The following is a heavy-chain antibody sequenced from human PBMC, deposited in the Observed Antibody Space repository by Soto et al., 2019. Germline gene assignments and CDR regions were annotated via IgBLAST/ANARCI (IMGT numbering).Heavy chain of an antibody. V-gene: IGHV4-4*02. Sequence: SETLSLTCAVSGGSISRSNWWSWVRQPPGKGLEWIGEIYHSGSTNYNPSLKSRVTISVDKSKNQFSLKLSSVTAADTAVYYCARVKASGVNFDYWGQGTLVTVSS. CDR3: ARVKASGVNFDY. J-gene: IGHJ4*02. CDR1: GGSISRSNW. D-gene: IGHD3-10*01. CDR2: IYHSGST.